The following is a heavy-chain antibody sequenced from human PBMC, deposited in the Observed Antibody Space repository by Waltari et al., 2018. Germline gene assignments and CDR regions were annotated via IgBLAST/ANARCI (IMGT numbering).Heavy chain of an antibody. V-gene: IGHV1-69*01. CDR3: AREEGPDYYYCYGMDV. J-gene: IGHJ6*02. CDR2: VITDFCTA. CDR1: GGTFSSYA. Sequence: QVQLVQSGAEVKKPGSSVKVSCKASGGTFSSYAISWVRQAPGQGLEWMGGVITDFCTASYAQKFQGRVTMTADESTSTAYMELSSLRSEDTAVYYCAREEGPDYYYCYGMDVWGQGTTVTVSS.